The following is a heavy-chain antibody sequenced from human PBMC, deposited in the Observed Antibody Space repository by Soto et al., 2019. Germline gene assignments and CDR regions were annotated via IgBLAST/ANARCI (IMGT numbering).Heavy chain of an antibody. V-gene: IGHV4-34*01. CDR2: INHSGST. CDR1: GGSFSGYY. Sequence: QVQLQQWGAGLLKPSETLSLTCAVYGGSFSGYYWSWIRQPPGKGLEWIGEINHSGSTNYNPSLKSRVTTSVDPSRNQFSLKLSSVTAADTAVYYCARGPRPGYSSGWVSGGFDYWGQGTLVTVSS. CDR3: ARGPRPGYSSGWVSGGFDY. J-gene: IGHJ4*02. D-gene: IGHD6-19*01.